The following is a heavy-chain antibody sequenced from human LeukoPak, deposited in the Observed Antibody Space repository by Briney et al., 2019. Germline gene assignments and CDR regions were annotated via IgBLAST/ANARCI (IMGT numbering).Heavy chain of an antibody. Sequence: PSETLSLTCTVSGGSVSSGSYYWSWIRQPPGKGLEWIGYIYYSGSTNYNPSLKSRVTISVDTSKNQFSLKLSSVTAADTAVYYCARKHCGGDCYSSNWFDPWGQGTLVTVSS. CDR2: IYYSGST. J-gene: IGHJ5*02. CDR1: GGSVSSGSYY. CDR3: ARKHCGGDCYSSNWFDP. V-gene: IGHV4-61*01. D-gene: IGHD2-21*02.